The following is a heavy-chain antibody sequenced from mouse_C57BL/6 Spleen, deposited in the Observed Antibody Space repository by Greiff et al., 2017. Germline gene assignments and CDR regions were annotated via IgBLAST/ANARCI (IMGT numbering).Heavy chain of an antibody. Sequence: QVQLQQPGAELVMPGASVKLSCKASGYTFTSYWMHWVKQRPGQGLEWIGEIDPSDSYTNYNKKFKGKSTLTVDKSSSTAYMQLSSLTSEDSAVYYCARSYGKNYFDYWGQGTTLTVSS. CDR3: ARSYGKNYFDY. CDR2: IDPSDSYT. J-gene: IGHJ2*01. CDR1: GYTFTSYW. D-gene: IGHD2-1*01. V-gene: IGHV1-69*01.